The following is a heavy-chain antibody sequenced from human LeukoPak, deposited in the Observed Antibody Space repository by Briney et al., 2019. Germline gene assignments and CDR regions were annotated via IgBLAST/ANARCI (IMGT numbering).Heavy chain of an antibody. D-gene: IGHD6-6*01. V-gene: IGHV3-30*04. Sequence: GGSLRLSCAASGFTFSSYAMHWVRQAPGKGLEWVAVISYDGSNKYYADSVKGRFTISRDNSKNTLYLQMNSLRAEDTAVYYCAGVYKVRSSSPVNRGPVDYWGQGTLVTVSS. J-gene: IGHJ4*02. CDR2: ISYDGSNK. CDR1: GFTFSSYA. CDR3: AGVYKVRSSSPVNRGPVDY.